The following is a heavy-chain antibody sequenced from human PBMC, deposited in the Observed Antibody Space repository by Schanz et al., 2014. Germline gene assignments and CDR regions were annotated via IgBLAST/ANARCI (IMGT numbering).Heavy chain of an antibody. Sequence: EVQLLESGGGLAQPGGSLRLACAASGFNFNTYAMSWVRQAPGKGLEWVSAISGSGVSTHYADSVKGRFSISRDNSKNNSKNTLYVQMKSLRAEDTAVYYCVRDRGFCANDICWLRYYMDVWGNGTTVTVSS. CDR3: VRDRGFCANDICWLRYYMDV. J-gene: IGHJ6*03. CDR2: ISGSGVST. V-gene: IGHV3-23*01. CDR1: GFNFNTYA. D-gene: IGHD2-8*01.